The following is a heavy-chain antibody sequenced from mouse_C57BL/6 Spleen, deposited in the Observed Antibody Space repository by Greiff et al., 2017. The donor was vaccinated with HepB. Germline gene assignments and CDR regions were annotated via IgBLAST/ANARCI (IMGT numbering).Heavy chain of an antibody. D-gene: IGHD2-4*01. Sequence: QVQLQQPGAELVKPGASVKLSCKASGYTFTSYWMHWVKQRPGRGLEWIGRIDPNSGGTKYNEKFKSKATLTVDKPSSTASMQLSSLTSEDAAVSWWGRSREVYYEYGDCGCWGRGTTLTVSS. J-gene: IGHJ2*01. CDR1: GYTFTSYW. CDR2: IDPNSGGT. CDR3: GRSREVYYEYGDCGC. V-gene: IGHV1-72*01.